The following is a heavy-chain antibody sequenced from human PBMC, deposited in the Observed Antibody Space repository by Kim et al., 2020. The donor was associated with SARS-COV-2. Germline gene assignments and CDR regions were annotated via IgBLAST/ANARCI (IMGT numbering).Heavy chain of an antibody. CDR1: GYSFTSYW. D-gene: IGHD6-13*01. J-gene: IGHJ5*02. V-gene: IGHV5-10-1*01. CDR3: ARPQMGQQLGENWFDP. CDR2: IDPSDSYT. Sequence: GESLKISCKGSGYSFTSYWISWVRQMPGKGLEWMGRIDPSDSYTNYSPSFQGHVTISADKSISTAYLQWSSLKASDTAMYYCARPQMGQQLGENWFDPWGQGTLVTVSS.